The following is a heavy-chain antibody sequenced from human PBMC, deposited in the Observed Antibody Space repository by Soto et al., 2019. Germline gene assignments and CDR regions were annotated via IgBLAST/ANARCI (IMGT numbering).Heavy chain of an antibody. D-gene: IGHD1-20*01. CDR2: INHSGST. V-gene: IGHV4-34*01. CDR3: ARERGITPAGDV. J-gene: IGHJ6*04. CDR1: GGSFSGYY. Sequence: SETLSLTCAVYGGSFSGYYWSWILQPPGKGLEWIGEINHSGSTNYNPSLKSRVTISVDTSKNQFSLKLSSVTAADTAVYYCARERGITPAGDVWGKGTTVTVSS.